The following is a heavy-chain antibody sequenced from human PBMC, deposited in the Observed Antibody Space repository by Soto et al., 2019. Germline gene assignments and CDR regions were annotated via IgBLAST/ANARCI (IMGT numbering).Heavy chain of an antibody. CDR3: ASQQWLDHYYYYYGMDV. CDR2: ISYDGSNK. CDR1: GFTFSSYA. J-gene: IGHJ6*02. D-gene: IGHD6-19*01. Sequence: QVQLVESGGGVVQPGRSLRLSCAASGFTFSSYAMHWVRQAPGKGLEWVAVISYDGSNKYYADSVKGRFTISRDNYKNTLYLQMNSLRAEDTAVYYCASQQWLDHYYYYYGMDVWGQGTTVTVSS. V-gene: IGHV3-30-3*01.